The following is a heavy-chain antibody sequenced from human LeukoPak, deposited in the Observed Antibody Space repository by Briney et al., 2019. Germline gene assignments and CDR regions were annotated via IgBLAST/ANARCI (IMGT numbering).Heavy chain of an antibody. CDR3: ARGEAVAGYADY. Sequence: ASVKVSCKASGGTFSSYAISWVRQAPGQGLGWMGGIIPIFGTANYAQKFQGRVTITADESTSTAYMELSSLRSEDTAVYYCARGEAVAGYADYWGQGTLVTVSS. J-gene: IGHJ4*02. D-gene: IGHD6-19*01. V-gene: IGHV1-69*13. CDR2: IIPIFGTA. CDR1: GGTFSSYA.